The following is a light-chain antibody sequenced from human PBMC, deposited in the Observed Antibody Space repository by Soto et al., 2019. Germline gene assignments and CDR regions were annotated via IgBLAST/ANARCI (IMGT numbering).Light chain of an antibody. CDR1: QSISSY. J-gene: IGKJ1*01. CDR3: QQSYSTTWT. V-gene: IGKV1-39*01. CDR2: AAS. Sequence: LSSLSASVGDRVTITCRASQSISSYLNWYQQNPGRPPKLLIYAASTLQSGVPSRFSGSGSGTDFTLTISSLQPEDFATYYCQQSYSTTWTFGQGTKGDIK.